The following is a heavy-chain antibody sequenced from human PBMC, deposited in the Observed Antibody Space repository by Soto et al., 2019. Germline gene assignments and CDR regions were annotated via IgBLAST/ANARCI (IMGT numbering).Heavy chain of an antibody. V-gene: IGHV4-39*06. Sequence: SETLSLTCSVSDASITSPSYYWAWTRQPPGEGLEWIGTFYYAGNTNYKSSLKSRLTISVNAAKKQLTLQMTSVTATDTASYYCARGLNMARGGGTALEWGLGTMVT. CDR2: FYYAGNT. CDR3: ARGLNMARGGGTALE. J-gene: IGHJ4*02. CDR1: DASITSPSYY. D-gene: IGHD2-15*01.